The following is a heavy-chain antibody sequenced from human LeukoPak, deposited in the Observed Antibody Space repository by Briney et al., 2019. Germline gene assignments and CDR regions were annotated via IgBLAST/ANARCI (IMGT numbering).Heavy chain of an antibody. CDR2: ISAYNGYT. Sequence: ASVKVSCKASGGTFSSYAISWVRQAPGQGLEWMGWISAYNGYTNYAQSLQGRVTMTTDTSTSTAYMELRSLRSDDTAMYYCARVGGNYEGLIDYWGQGTLVTVSS. D-gene: IGHD1-26*01. V-gene: IGHV1-18*01. CDR1: GGTFSSYA. J-gene: IGHJ4*02. CDR3: ARVGGNYEGLIDY.